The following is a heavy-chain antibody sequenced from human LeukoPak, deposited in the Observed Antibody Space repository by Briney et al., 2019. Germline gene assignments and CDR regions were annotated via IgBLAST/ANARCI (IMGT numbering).Heavy chain of an antibody. CDR2: INEDGSTT. CDR3: VRDLGGRSGH. J-gene: IGHJ4*02. D-gene: IGHD1-26*01. V-gene: IGHV3-74*01. Sequence: GGSLRLSCAASGFIFSSNWMHWVRHAPGKGLVWVSRINEDGSTTNHADSVKGRFTISRDNAKNTLYMQMNSLRAEDTAVYYCVRDLGGRSGHWGQGTLVTVSS. CDR1: GFIFSSNW.